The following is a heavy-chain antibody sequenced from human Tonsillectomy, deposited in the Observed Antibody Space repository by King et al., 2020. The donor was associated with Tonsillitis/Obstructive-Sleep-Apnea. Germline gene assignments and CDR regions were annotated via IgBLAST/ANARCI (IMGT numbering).Heavy chain of an antibody. D-gene: IGHD3-3*01. CDR1: GYTFTGYY. V-gene: IGHV1-2*02. Sequence: QLVQSGAEVKKPGASVKVSCKASGYTFTGYYMHWVRQAPGQGLEWMGWINPNSGGTNYAQTFQGRVTMTRDTSISTAYMERSRLGTNDTAVYSCAREIWSGYYAGSYHGMDVWGQGTTVTVSS. CDR3: AREIWSGYYAGSYHGMDV. CDR2: INPNSGGT. J-gene: IGHJ6*02.